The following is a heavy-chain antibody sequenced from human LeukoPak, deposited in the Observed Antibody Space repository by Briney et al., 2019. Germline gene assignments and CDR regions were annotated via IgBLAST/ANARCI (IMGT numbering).Heavy chain of an antibody. CDR3: ASSGFDYGDYVSPTLDY. J-gene: IGHJ4*02. CDR1: GFTFSSYS. Sequence: GGSLRLSCAASGFTFSSYSMNWVRQAPGKGLEWVSSITSSSSYIYYAYSVKCRFTISRDNSKKSLYLQMNSLRAEDTALYYCASSGFDYGDYVSPTLDYWGQGTLVTVSS. D-gene: IGHD4-17*01. CDR2: ITSSSSYI. V-gene: IGHV3-21*01.